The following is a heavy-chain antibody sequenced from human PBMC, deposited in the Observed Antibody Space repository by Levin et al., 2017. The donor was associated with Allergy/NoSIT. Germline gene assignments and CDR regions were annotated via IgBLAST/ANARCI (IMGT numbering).Heavy chain of an antibody. J-gene: IGHJ4*02. CDR3: ATSLSMTWHPGY. CDR2: INPNSGGT. Sequence: ASVKVSCKAFGYPLTAYYMHWVRQAPGQGLQWMGWINPNSGGTNPAQRFQGRITMTRDNSISTAYMELSRLTSDDTAIYYCATSLSMTWHPGYWGEGTLVTFAS. V-gene: IGHV1-2*02. D-gene: IGHD3-3*02. CDR1: GYPLTAYY.